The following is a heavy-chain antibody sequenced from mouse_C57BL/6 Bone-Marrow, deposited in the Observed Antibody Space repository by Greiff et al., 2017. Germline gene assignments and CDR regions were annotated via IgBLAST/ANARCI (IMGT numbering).Heavy chain of an antibody. CDR3: ALYHRRYFDV. CDR1: GYTFTDYN. V-gene: IGHV1-22*01. CDR2: INPNNGGT. D-gene: IGHD5-1-1*01. Sequence: EVKLMESGPELVKPGASVKMSCKASGYTFTDYNMHWVKQSHGKSLEWIGYINPNNGGTSYNQKFKGKATLTVNKSSSTAYMELRSLTSEDSAVYYCALYHRRYFDVWGTGTTVTVSS. J-gene: IGHJ1*03.